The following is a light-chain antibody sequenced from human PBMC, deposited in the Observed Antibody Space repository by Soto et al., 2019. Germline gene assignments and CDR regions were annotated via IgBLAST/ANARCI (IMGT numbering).Light chain of an antibody. J-gene: IGLJ3*02. CDR3: GSYTNSITWL. CDR1: SSDIGRYDY. Sequence: QSALTQPASVSGSPGQSITISCTGTSSDIGRYDYVSWYQQFPGKAPKLMIYRVINRPSGVSDRFSGSKSGNSASLSISGLQPEDEASYFCGSYTNSITWLFGGGTKLTVL. CDR2: RVI. V-gene: IGLV2-14*03.